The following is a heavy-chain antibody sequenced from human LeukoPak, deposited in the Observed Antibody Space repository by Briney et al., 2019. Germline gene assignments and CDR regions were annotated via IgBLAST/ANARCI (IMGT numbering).Heavy chain of an antibody. Sequence: SETLSLTCTVSGGSISSYYWSWIRQPPGKGLEWIGYIHYSGDTAYNPSLKSRVTMSVDMSKNHFSLKLNSVTAADTAVYYCARHNRPIPTSAYYEDYWGQGTLVTVSS. V-gene: IGHV4-59*08. D-gene: IGHD3-22*01. J-gene: IGHJ4*02. CDR1: GGSISSYY. CDR3: ARHNRPIPTSAYYEDY. CDR2: IHYSGDT.